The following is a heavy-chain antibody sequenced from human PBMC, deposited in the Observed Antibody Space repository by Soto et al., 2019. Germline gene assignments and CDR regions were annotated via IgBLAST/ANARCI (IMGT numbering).Heavy chain of an antibody. Sequence: SETLSLTCAVSGGSISRGGYYWSWIRQHPGKGLEWIGYIYYSGSTNYNPSLKSRVTMSVDTPKNQFSLKLSSVTAADTAVYYCARGHWFDPWGQGTLVTVSS. CDR1: GGSISRGGYY. V-gene: IGHV4-31*11. J-gene: IGHJ5*02. CDR2: IYYSGST. CDR3: ARGHWFDP.